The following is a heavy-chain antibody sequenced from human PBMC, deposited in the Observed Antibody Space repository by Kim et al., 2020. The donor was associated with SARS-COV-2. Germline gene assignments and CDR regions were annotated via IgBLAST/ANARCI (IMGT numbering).Heavy chain of an antibody. Sequence: GGSLRLSCAASGFTFSSYAMSWVRQAPGKGLEWVSAISGSGGSTYYADSVKGRFTISRDNSKNTLYLQMNSLRAEDTAVYYCANGLLWFGELQIGDQGTLVTVSS. J-gene: IGHJ4*02. CDR1: GFTFSSYA. CDR3: ANGLLWFGELQI. D-gene: IGHD3-10*01. V-gene: IGHV3-23*01. CDR2: ISGSGGST.